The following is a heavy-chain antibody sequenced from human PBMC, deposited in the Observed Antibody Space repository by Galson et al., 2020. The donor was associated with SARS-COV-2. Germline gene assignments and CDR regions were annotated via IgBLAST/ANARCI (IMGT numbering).Heavy chain of an antibody. CDR3: VKDRAPMDLDSLDT. CDR1: GFTSDEYA. CDR2: IHWNSGQI. Sequence: TGGSLRLSCVASGFTSDEYAMHWVRQTPGKGLEWVSGIHWNSGQIGYADSVKGRFTISRDNAKNTLYLQMDSLRTEDTALYHCVKDRAPMDLDSLDTWGQGALVTVSS. J-gene: IGHJ4*02. D-gene: IGHD3-10*01. V-gene: IGHV3-9*02.